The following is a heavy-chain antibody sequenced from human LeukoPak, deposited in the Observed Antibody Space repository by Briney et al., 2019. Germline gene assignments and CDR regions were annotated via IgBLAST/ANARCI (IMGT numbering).Heavy chain of an antibody. V-gene: IGHV3-48*01. J-gene: IGHJ4*02. D-gene: IGHD2-21*01. CDR2: LSNTNMI. CDR1: GFTFSSYG. Sequence: PGGSLRLSCAASGFTFSSYGMTWVRQAPGKGLEWLSYLSNTNMIHYAESVKGRFTISRDNAKNSLYLQMDGLRAEDTAVYYCARRGDSPMIGDFWGQGTLVTVSS. CDR3: ARRGDSPMIGDF.